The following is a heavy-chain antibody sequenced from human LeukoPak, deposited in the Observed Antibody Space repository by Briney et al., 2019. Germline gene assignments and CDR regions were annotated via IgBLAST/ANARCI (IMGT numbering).Heavy chain of an antibody. V-gene: IGHV3-48*01. CDR2: ISSSSSTI. CDR3: AKTDYDSSGYDRFYYYYMDV. CDR1: GFTFSSYS. Sequence: PGGSLRLSCAASGFTFSSYSMTWVRQAPGKGLEWVSYISSSSSTIYYADSVKGRFTISRDNAKNSLYLQMNSLRAEDTAVYYCAKTDYDSSGYDRFYYYYMDVWGKGTTVTVSS. D-gene: IGHD3-22*01. J-gene: IGHJ6*03.